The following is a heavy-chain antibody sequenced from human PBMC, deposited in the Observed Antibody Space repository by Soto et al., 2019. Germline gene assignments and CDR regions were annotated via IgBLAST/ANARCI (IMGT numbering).Heavy chain of an antibody. D-gene: IGHD2-15*01. CDR2: IYYSGST. Sequence: SETLSLTCTVSGGSISSYYWSWIRQPPGKGLEWIGYIYYSGSTNYNPSLKSRVTISVDTSKNQFSLKLSSVTAADTAVYYCARSSRRWFGIGYWGQGTLVTVSS. V-gene: IGHV4-59*01. J-gene: IGHJ4*02. CDR3: ARSSRRWFGIGY. CDR1: GGSISSYY.